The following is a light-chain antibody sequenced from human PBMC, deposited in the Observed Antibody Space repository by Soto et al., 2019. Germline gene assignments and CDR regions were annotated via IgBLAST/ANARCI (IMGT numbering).Light chain of an antibody. CDR1: QSVSVNS. Sequence: EIVLTQSPGTLSLSPGERATLSCRASQSVSVNSLAWYQQKGGQAPRLLIYAASTRATGVPDRFSGTGSGTDFALTISRLETDDSAVYYCQQYGGSPCTFGPGTKVEIK. V-gene: IGKV3-20*01. CDR3: QQYGGSPCT. CDR2: AAS. J-gene: IGKJ3*01.